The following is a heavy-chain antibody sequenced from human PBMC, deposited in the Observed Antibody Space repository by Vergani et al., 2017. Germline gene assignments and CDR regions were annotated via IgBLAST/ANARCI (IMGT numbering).Heavy chain of an antibody. D-gene: IGHD5-18*01. CDR3: AKDPSVMELWALGAFDI. V-gene: IGHV3-30*02. J-gene: IGHJ3*02. CDR2: IRYDGSNK. Sequence: QVQLVESGGGVVQPGGSLRLSCAASGFTFSSYGMHWVRQAPGKGLEWVAFIRYDGSNKYYADSVKGRFTISRDNSKNTLYLQMNSLRAEDTAVYYCAKDPSVMELWALGAFDIWGQGTMVTVSS. CDR1: GFTFSSYG.